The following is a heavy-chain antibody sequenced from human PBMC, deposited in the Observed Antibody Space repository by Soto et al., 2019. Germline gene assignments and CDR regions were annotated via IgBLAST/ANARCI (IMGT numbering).Heavy chain of an antibody. CDR2: IIPIFGTA. CDR3: ASNKGPKGGIVVVPYYYGMDV. V-gene: IGHV1-69*13. J-gene: IGHJ6*02. Sequence: ASVKVSCKASGGTFSSYAISWVRQAPGQGLEWMGGIIPIFGTANYAQKFQGRVTITADESTSTAYMELSSLRSEDTAVYYCASNKGPKGGIVVVPYYYGMDVWGQGTTVTVT. CDR1: GGTFSSYA. D-gene: IGHD2-2*01.